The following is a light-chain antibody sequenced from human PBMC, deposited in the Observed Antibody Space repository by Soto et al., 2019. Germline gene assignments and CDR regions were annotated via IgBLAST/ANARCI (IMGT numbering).Light chain of an antibody. Sequence: ALAQPASVSGSPGQSITITCTGTSSDVGGHNYVSWYQQHPGKVPKLIIYDVTNRPSGVSNRFSASKSGNTASLTISGLQAEDGADYYCISFTSSGAHVFGSGTKGTVL. J-gene: IGLJ1*01. V-gene: IGLV2-14*03. CDR1: SSDVGGHNY. CDR3: ISFTSSGAHV. CDR2: DVT.